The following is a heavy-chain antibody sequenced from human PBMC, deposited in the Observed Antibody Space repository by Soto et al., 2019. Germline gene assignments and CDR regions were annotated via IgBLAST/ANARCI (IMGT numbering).Heavy chain of an antibody. Sequence: QVQLQQWGAGLLKPSETLSLTCAVYGGSFSGYYWSWIRQPPGKGLEWIGEINHSGSTNYNPSLKSRVTISVDTSKNQFSLKLSSVTAADTAVYYCARARKDIVLMVAQNWFDPWGQGTLVTVSS. CDR3: ARARKDIVLMVAQNWFDP. CDR2: INHSGST. CDR1: GGSFSGYY. J-gene: IGHJ5*02. V-gene: IGHV4-34*01. D-gene: IGHD2-8*01.